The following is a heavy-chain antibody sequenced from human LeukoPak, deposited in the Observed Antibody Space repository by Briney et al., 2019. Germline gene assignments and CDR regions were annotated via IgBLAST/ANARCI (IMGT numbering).Heavy chain of an antibody. D-gene: IGHD4-17*01. Sequence: GGSLRLSCAASGFTFSNAWMSWVRQAPGKGLEWVGRIKSKTDGGTTDYAAPVKGRFTISRDDSKNTLYLQRNSLKTGDTAVYYCTTYGDYGELWFDPWGQGTLVTVSS. CDR1: GFTFSNAW. CDR2: IKSKTDGGTT. V-gene: IGHV3-15*01. CDR3: TTYGDYGELWFDP. J-gene: IGHJ5*02.